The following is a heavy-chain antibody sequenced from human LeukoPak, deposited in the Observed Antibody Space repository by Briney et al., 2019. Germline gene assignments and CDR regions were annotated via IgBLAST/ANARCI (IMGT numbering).Heavy chain of an antibody. Sequence: GGSLRLSCAASGFTFSSYSMNWVRQAPGKGLEWVSSISSSSGYIYYADSVKGRFTISRDNAKNSLYLQMNSLRAEDTAVYYCAILGYCSGGSCYSDWFDPWGQGTLVTVSS. V-gene: IGHV3-21*01. CDR2: ISSSSGYI. CDR1: GFTFSSYS. D-gene: IGHD2-15*01. CDR3: AILGYCSGGSCYSDWFDP. J-gene: IGHJ5*02.